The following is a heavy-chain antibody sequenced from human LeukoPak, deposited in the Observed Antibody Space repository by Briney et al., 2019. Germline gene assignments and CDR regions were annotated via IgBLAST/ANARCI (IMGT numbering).Heavy chain of an antibody. D-gene: IGHD6-19*01. CDR3: ARAPRDSSGWYPFDY. Sequence: PSETLSLTCTVSGASISSSSYYWGWIRQPPRKGLEWIGYIYYSGSTYCNPSLKSRVTISVDTSKNQFSLKLSSVTAADTAVYYCARAPRDSSGWYPFDYWGQGTLVTVSS. CDR2: IYYSGST. CDR1: GASISSSSYY. J-gene: IGHJ4*02. V-gene: IGHV4-39*07.